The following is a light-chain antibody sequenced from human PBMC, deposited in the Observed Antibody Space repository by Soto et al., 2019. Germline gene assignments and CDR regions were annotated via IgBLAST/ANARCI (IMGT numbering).Light chain of an antibody. CDR3: QQYDSSPRT. V-gene: IGKV3-20*01. Sequence: TQSPGTLSLSPGERATLSCRASQILSSTSLAWYQQKPGQAPRLLIYGASNRATGIPDRFSGSGSGTDFILTISRLEPEDFAVYYCQQYDSSPRTFGQGTKVDI. CDR2: GAS. CDR1: QILSSTS. J-gene: IGKJ1*01.